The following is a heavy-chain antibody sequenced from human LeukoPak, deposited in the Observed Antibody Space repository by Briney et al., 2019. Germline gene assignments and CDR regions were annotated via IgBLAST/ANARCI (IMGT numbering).Heavy chain of an antibody. Sequence: PGRSLRLSCAASGFTFDDYAIHWVRQAPGKGLEWVSGTSWNSGNIGYADSVKGRFTISRDNAKNSLYLQMNSLRAEDTALYYCPKDIYSDILTGYPSFDYWAREPWSPSPQ. J-gene: IGHJ4*02. D-gene: IGHD3-9*01. CDR2: TSWNSGNI. V-gene: IGHV3-9*01. CDR3: PKDIYSDILTGYPSFDY. CDR1: GFTFDDYA.